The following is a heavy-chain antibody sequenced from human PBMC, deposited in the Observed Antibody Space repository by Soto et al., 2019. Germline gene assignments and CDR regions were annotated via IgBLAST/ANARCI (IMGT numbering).Heavy chain of an antibody. Sequence: APGKGSFKASGYTFTRYHMHWVRQAPGQRLEWMGKINPSGGNTKYSQKFQGRVTITRDTSASTAYMELSSLRSEDTAVYYCASSGIRYFDWLDYWGQGTLVTVSS. CDR2: INPSGGNT. V-gene: IGHV1-46*01. CDR3: ASSGIRYFDWLDY. J-gene: IGHJ4*02. CDR1: GYTFTRYH. D-gene: IGHD3-9*01.